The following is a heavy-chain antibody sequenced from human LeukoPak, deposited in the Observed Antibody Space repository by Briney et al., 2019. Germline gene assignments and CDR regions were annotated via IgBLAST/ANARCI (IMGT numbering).Heavy chain of an antibody. Sequence: SETLSLTCTVSGGSISSSSYYWGWIRQPPEKGLEWIGSIYYSGSTYYNPSLKSRVTIAVDTSKNQFSLKMSYVTAADTAVYYCARHSVVWLGDALAYWGQGTLVTVSS. D-gene: IGHD3-10*01. V-gene: IGHV4-39*01. CDR1: GGSISSSSYY. CDR2: IYYSGST. CDR3: ARHSVVWLGDALAY. J-gene: IGHJ4*02.